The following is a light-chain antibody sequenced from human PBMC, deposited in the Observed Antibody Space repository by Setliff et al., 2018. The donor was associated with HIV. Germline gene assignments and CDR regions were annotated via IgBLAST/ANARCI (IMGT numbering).Light chain of an antibody. CDR3: ASHRDTNTLEV. CDR2: SVT. V-gene: IGLV2-14*03. CDR1: NSDIGSHDY. J-gene: IGLJ1*01. Sequence: QSVLTQPASVSGSPGQSITISCRGTNSDIGSHDYVSWYQQHPGKAPKLIIFSVTYRPSGVSDRFSGSKSGNTASLTISGLQPEDEADYYCASHRDTNTLEVFGTGTKVT.